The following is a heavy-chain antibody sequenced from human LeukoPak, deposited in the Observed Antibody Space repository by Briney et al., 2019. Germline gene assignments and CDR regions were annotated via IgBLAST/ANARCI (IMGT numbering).Heavy chain of an antibody. CDR2: IYYSGST. Sequence: SETLSLTCTVSGGSISSYYWSWIRQPPGKGLEWIGYIYYSGSTNYNPSLKSRVTISVDTSKNQFSLKLSSVTAADTAVYYRARDLAYDSSGYYAFDIWGQGTMVTVSS. CDR3: ARDLAYDSSGYYAFDI. V-gene: IGHV4-59*01. J-gene: IGHJ3*02. D-gene: IGHD3-22*01. CDR1: GGSISSYY.